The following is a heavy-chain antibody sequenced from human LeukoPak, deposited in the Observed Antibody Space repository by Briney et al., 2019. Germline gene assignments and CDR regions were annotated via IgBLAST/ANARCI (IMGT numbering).Heavy chain of an antibody. CDR3: ARDRGGTYYYFDY. CDR2: IYYSGNT. CDR1: GGSISSYY. V-gene: IGHV4-59*12. J-gene: IGHJ4*02. Sequence: SETLSLTCTVSGGSISSYYWSWIRQPPGKGLEWIGYIYYSGNTNYSPSLKSRVTISLDKSKNQFSLNLNSVTAADTAVYYCARDRGGTYYYFDYWGQGTLVTVSS. D-gene: IGHD3-16*01.